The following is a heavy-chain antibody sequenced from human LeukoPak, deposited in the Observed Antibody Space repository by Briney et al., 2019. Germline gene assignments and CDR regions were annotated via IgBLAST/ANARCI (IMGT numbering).Heavy chain of an antibody. J-gene: IGHJ6*03. CDR3: ARDPYSGNYGDYYYYYMDV. V-gene: IGHV3-21*01. Sequence: GGSLRLSCAASGFTLSSYSMNWVRQAPGKGLEWVSSISSSSSYIYYADSVKGRFTISRDNAKSSLYLQMNSLRDEDTAVYYCARDPYSGNYGDYYYYYMDVWGKGTTVTISS. CDR1: GFTLSSYS. D-gene: IGHD1-26*01. CDR2: ISSSSSYI.